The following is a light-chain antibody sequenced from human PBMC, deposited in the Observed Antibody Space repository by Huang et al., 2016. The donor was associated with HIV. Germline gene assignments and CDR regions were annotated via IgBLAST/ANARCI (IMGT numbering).Light chain of an antibody. J-gene: IGKJ2*03. CDR2: GAS. CDR3: QQFGSSPPYS. CDR1: QSVTRNY. Sequence: EIVLTQSPDTLSLSPGERATVSCRASQSVTRNYLAWYQQRPGQAPKLRIYGASTRATCIPDRFSGSGSGTDFTLTISRLAPEDFAVYYCQQFGSSPPYSFGQGTKLEIK. V-gene: IGKV3-20*01.